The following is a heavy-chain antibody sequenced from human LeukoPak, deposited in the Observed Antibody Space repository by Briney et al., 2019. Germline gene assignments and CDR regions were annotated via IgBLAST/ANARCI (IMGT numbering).Heavy chain of an antibody. Sequence: PGGSLRLSCAASGFTFSTYWLTWVRQAPGKGLEWVASIKKDGSETYYVDSLKGRFTISRDNAKNSVYLQLNSLRAEDTAVYYCARDVEYSSYVYWGQGTLVTVSS. CDR3: ARDVEYSSYVY. CDR1: GFTFSTYW. D-gene: IGHD4-11*01. CDR2: IKKDGSET. V-gene: IGHV3-7*01. J-gene: IGHJ4*02.